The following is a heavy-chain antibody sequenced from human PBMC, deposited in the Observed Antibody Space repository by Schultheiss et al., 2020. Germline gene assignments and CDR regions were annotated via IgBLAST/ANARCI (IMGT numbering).Heavy chain of an antibody. CDR1: GFTFSSYS. V-gene: IGHV3-21*01. J-gene: IGHJ6*03. D-gene: IGHD1-26*01. CDR2: ISSSSSYI. CDR3: AGDLGGSNYYYYYYMDV. Sequence: GGSLRLSCAASGFTFSSYSMNWVRQAPGKGLEWVSSISSSSSYIYYADSVKGRFTISRDNAKNSLYLQMNSLRAEDTAVYFCAGDLGGSNYYYYYYMDVWGKGTTVTVSS.